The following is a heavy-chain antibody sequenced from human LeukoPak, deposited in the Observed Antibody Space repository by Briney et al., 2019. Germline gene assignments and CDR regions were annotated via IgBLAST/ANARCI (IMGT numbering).Heavy chain of an antibody. CDR3: AKGSSGWSTDAFDI. Sequence: PGRSLRLSCAASGFTFDDHAMHWVRQAPGKGLEWVSGINWNTNSIKYADSVKGRFTISRDNAKNSLYLQMNSLRAEDTAFYYCAKGSSGWSTDAFDIWGQGIMVTVSS. D-gene: IGHD6-19*01. CDR2: INWNTNSI. CDR1: GFTFDDHA. J-gene: IGHJ3*02. V-gene: IGHV3-9*01.